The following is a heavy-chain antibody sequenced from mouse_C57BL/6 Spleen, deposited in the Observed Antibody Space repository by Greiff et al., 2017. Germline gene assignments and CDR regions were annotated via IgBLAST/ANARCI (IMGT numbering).Heavy chain of an antibody. CDR3: ARFRWDYAMDH. D-gene: IGHD4-1*01. J-gene: IGHJ4*01. Sequence: EVQLQQSGPELVKPGASVKISCKASGYTFTDYYMHWVKQSHGKSLEWIGDINPNNGGTSYNQKFKGKATLTVDKSSSTAYMALRSLTSEDSAVYDCARFRWDYAMDHCGQGTPVTVSS. V-gene: IGHV1-26*01. CDR2: INPNNGGT. CDR1: GYTFTDYY.